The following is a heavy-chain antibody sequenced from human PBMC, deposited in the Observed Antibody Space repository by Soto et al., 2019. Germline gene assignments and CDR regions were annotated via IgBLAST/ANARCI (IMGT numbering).Heavy chain of an antibody. V-gene: IGHV3-23*01. Sequence: HPGGSLRLSCAASGFTFSSYAMSWVRQAPGKGLEWVSAIRGSGGSTYYADSVKGRFTISRDNSKNTLYLQMNSLRAEDTAVYYCAKDPKDRDLIAAAAHFDYWGQGTLVTVSS. D-gene: IGHD6-13*01. CDR1: GFTFSSYA. CDR3: AKDPKDRDLIAAAAHFDY. J-gene: IGHJ4*02. CDR2: IRGSGGST.